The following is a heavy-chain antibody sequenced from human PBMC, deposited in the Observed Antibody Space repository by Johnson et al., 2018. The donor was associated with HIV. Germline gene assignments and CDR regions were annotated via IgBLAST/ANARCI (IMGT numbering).Heavy chain of an antibody. D-gene: IGHD6-19*01. J-gene: IGHJ3*02. CDR1: GFTFSDYY. CDR2: ISSSGSTI. CDR3: ARMYSSGWYDLRVVYAFDI. V-gene: IGHV3-11*04. Sequence: VQLVESGGGVVQPGRSLRLSCAASGFTFSDYYMSWIHQAPGNGLEWVSYISSSGSTIYYADSVKGRFPISRDNAKNSLYLQMNSLRAEDTAVYYCARMYSSGWYDLRVVYAFDIWGQGTMVTVSS.